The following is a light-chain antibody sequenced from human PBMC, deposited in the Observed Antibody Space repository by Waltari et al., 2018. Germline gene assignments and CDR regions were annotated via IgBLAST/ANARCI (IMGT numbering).Light chain of an antibody. CDR3: QQYNSYSLLS. CDR2: KAS. Sequence: DIQLTQSPSTLSASVGDRSTITCRASQSISEWLAWYQQKPGKAPKLLIYKASTLESGVPSRFSGSGSGTEFTLTISSLQPDDFATYYCQQYNSYSLLSFGGGTKVEIE. V-gene: IGKV1-5*03. CDR1: QSISEW. J-gene: IGKJ4*01.